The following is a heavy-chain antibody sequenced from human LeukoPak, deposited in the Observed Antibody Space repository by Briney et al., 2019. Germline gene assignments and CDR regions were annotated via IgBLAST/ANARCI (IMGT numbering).Heavy chain of an antibody. J-gene: IGHJ4*02. D-gene: IGHD2-15*01. Sequence: ALVKVSCKASGYTFTSYDINWVRQATGQGLEWMGWMNPNSGNTGYAQKFQGRVTITRNTSISTAYMELSSLRSEDTAVYYCASVFCSGGSCEFHLDYWGQGTLVTVSS. V-gene: IGHV1-8*03. CDR3: ASVFCSGGSCEFHLDY. CDR1: GYTFTSYD. CDR2: MNPNSGNT.